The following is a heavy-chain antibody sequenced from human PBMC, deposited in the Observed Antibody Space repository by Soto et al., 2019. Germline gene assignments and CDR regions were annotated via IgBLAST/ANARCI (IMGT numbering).Heavy chain of an antibody. CDR2: ISSTGSSI. V-gene: IGHV3-48*03. CDR1: GFGFSSYG. CDR3: ARDLGPDYSRGY. Sequence: EVRLVESGGGLVSPGGSLRLSCAASGFGFSSYGLNWVRQAPGRGLEWVSYISSTGSSIYYADSVKGRFTASRDNAKTSVYLQMNSLRAEDTALYYCARDLGPDYSRGYWGQGTLVTVSS. J-gene: IGHJ4*02. D-gene: IGHD4-4*01.